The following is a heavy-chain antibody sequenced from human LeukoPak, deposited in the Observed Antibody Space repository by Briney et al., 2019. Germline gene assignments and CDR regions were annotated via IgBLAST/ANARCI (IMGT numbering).Heavy chain of an antibody. J-gene: IGHJ5*02. CDR2: TSPDGSTT. CDR1: GFTFSSYS. Sequence: PGGSLRLSCAASGFTFSSYSMNWVRQAPGKGLVWVSRTSPDGSTTKNADSVKGRFTISRDNARSTLFLQLNSLRAEDTAVYYCAREINKWFDPWGQGTLVTVSS. V-gene: IGHV3-74*03. CDR3: AREINKWFDP.